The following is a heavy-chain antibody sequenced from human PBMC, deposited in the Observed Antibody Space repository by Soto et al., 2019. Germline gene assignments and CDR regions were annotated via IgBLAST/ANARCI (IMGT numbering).Heavy chain of an antibody. V-gene: IGHV4-59*01. Sequence: SETLSLTCTVSGGSISSYYWSCIRQPPGKGLEWIGYIYYSGSTNYNPSLKSRVTISVDTSKNQFSLKLSSVTAADTAVYYCARVGAYDLSYGMDVWGQGTTVTVSS. J-gene: IGHJ6*02. CDR1: GGSISSYY. D-gene: IGHD3-3*01. CDR2: IYYSGST. CDR3: ARVGAYDLSYGMDV.